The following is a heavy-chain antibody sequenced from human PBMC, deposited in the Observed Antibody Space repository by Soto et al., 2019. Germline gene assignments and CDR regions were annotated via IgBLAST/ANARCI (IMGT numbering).Heavy chain of an antibody. CDR2: TYYRSKWYN. V-gene: IGHV6-1*01. Sequence: SQTLSLPCAISGDSVSSNTAAWNWIRQSPSRGLEWLGRTYYRSKWYNDYAVSVKSRITINPDTSKNQFSLHLNSVTPEDTALYSCVRDVGFDFDYWGLGTLVTVSS. CDR3: VRDVGFDFDY. D-gene: IGHD1-26*01. CDR1: GDSVSSNTAA. J-gene: IGHJ4*02.